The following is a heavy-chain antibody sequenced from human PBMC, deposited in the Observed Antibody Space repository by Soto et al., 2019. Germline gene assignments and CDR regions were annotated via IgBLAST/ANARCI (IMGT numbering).Heavy chain of an antibody. CDR1: GFRFSGFA. CDR3: ARDLGGYVHLWDKSNY. CDR2: ISFDGSEK. Sequence: QVQLVESGGGVVQPGASLRLSCAASGFRFSGFAMHWVRQAPGKGLECVAGISFDGSEKFYVDSVKGRFSISRDDFHSTVFLQMDSLRPEDTGVYYCARDLGGYVHLWDKSNYWGQGTLVNVSS. D-gene: IGHD5-12*01. J-gene: IGHJ4*02. V-gene: IGHV3-30*04.